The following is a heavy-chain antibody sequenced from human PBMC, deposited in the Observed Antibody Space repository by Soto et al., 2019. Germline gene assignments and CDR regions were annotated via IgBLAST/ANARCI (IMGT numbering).Heavy chain of an antibody. CDR2: INPNSGGT. D-gene: IGHD6-13*01. CDR1: GYTFTGYY. CDR3: ARDDPGYSSSWPPLAFDI. J-gene: IGHJ3*02. V-gene: IGHV1-2*02. Sequence: GASVKVSCKASGYTFTGYYMHWVRQAPGQGLEWMGWINPNSGGTNYAQKFQGRVTMTRDTSISTAYMELSRLRSDDTAVYYCARDDPGYSSSWPPLAFDIWGQGTMVTVSS.